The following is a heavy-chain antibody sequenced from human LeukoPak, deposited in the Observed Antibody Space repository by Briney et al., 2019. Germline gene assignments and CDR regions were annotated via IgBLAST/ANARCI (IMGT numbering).Heavy chain of an antibody. V-gene: IGHV1-46*01. D-gene: IGHD5-24*01. CDR3: DGIRDGRLIDY. CDR1: GYTFTSYY. J-gene: IGHJ4*02. CDR2: INPSGGST. Sequence: ASVKVSCKASGYTFTSYYMHWVRQTPGQGREWMGIINPSGGSTSYAQKFQGRVTMTRDTSTSTVYMELSSLRSEDMVLQAEDGIRDGRLIDYWGQGTLVTVSS.